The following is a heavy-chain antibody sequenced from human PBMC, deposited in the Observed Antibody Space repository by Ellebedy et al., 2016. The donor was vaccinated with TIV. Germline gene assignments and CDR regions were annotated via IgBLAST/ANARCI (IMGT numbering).Heavy chain of an antibody. Sequence: PGGSLRLSCAASGFSFGDHDMDWVRQAPGKGLEWVGRCRNKLKSHSTDYGASVKGRFAISRDDSKNSLYLQMSSLKTDDTAVYYCVRWDRGNPGSWGQGTLVTVS. D-gene: IGHD1-14*01. J-gene: IGHJ4*02. CDR1: GFSFGDHD. CDR3: VRWDRGNPGS. CDR2: CRNKLKSHST. V-gene: IGHV3-72*01.